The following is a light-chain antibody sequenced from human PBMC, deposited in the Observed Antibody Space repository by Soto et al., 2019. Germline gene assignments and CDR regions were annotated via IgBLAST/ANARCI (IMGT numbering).Light chain of an antibody. Sequence: DIQMTQSPSSLSASVGDRVTITCRASQSISNSLNWYQRKLGKVPKVLIYGASSLQRGVPSRFSGSGSGTDFTLTISMLQPEDFASYYCHESYNALWGTFGEGTKVDIK. V-gene: IGKV1-39*01. J-gene: IGKJ1*01. CDR2: GAS. CDR3: HESYNALWGT. CDR1: QSISNS.